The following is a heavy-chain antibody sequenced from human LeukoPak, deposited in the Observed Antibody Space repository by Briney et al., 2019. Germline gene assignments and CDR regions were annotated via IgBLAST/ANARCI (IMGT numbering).Heavy chain of an antibody. CDR3: ARKEQWLVRYSY. Sequence: ASVKVSCKASGYTFTGYYMHWVRQAPGQGLEWVGWINPNSGGTNYAQKFQGRVTMTRDTSISTAYMELSRLRSDDTAVYYCARKEQWLVRYSYWGRGTLVTVSS. D-gene: IGHD6-19*01. CDR1: GYTFTGYY. V-gene: IGHV1-2*02. J-gene: IGHJ4*02. CDR2: INPNSGGT.